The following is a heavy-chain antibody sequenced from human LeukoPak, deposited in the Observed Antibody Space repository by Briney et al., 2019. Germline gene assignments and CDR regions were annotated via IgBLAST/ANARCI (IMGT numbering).Heavy chain of an antibody. CDR2: IYYSGST. CDR1: GGSVSSYY. V-gene: IGHV4-59*02. CDR3: ARQLGPKISFDY. J-gene: IGHJ4*02. Sequence: SETLSLTCTVSGGSVSSYYWSWIRQPPGKGLEWIGYIYYSGSTNYNPSLKSRVTISVDTSKNQFSLKLSSVTAADTAVYYCARQLGPKISFDYWGQGTLVTVSS. D-gene: IGHD7-27*01.